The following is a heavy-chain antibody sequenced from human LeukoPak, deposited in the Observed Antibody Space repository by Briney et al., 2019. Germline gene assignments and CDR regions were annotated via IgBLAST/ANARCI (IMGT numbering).Heavy chain of an antibody. CDR2: INHSGST. CDR3: ASAEAYYDFWSGYSDWFDP. Sequence: SETLSLTCAVYGGSFSGYYWSWIRQPPGKGLEWIGEINHSGSTNYNPSLKGRVTISVDTSKNQFSLKLSSVTAADTAVYYCASAEAYYDFWSGYSDWFDPWGQGTLVTVSS. V-gene: IGHV4-34*01. CDR1: GGSFSGYY. J-gene: IGHJ5*02. D-gene: IGHD3-3*01.